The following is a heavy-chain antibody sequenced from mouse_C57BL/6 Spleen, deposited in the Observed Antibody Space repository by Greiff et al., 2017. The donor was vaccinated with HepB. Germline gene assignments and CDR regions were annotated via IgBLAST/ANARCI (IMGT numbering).Heavy chain of an antibody. CDR1: GFNIKDDY. V-gene: IGHV14-4*01. CDR3: AWYFDV. Sequence: EVQRVESGAELVRPGASVKLSCTASGFNIKDDYMHWVKQRPEQGLEWIGWIDPENGDTEYASKFQGKATITADTSSNTAYLQLSSLTSEDTAVYYCAWYFDVWGTGTTVTVSS. J-gene: IGHJ1*03. CDR2: IDPENGDT.